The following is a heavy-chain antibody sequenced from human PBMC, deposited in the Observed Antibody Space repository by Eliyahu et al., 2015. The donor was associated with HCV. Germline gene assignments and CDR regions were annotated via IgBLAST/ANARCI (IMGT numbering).Heavy chain of an antibody. CDR2: ISTSGTVI. D-gene: IGHD6-13*01. Sequence: EVQLVESGGGSVQPGGSLRLSCAASGFRLSTYEMNWVRQAPGKGLEWVSYISTSGTVIYYADSVKGRFTISRDTAKNSLYLQMNSLRDEDTAVYYCAREGGPYIAPAGSSSDALDIGGQGTVVTVSS. V-gene: IGHV3-48*03. CDR3: AREGGPYIAPAGSSSDALDI. J-gene: IGHJ3*02. CDR1: GFRLSTYE.